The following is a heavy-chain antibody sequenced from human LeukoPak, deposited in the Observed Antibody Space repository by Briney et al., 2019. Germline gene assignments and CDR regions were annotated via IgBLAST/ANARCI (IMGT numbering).Heavy chain of an antibody. CDR1: GFTVSSNY. V-gene: IGHV3-53*04. Sequence: GGSLRLSCAASGFTVSSNYMSWVRQAPGKGLEWVSVIYSGGSTYYADSVKGRFTISRHNSKNTLYLQMNSLRAEDTAVYYCARDIEYCSSTSCNWFDPWGQGTLVTVSS. D-gene: IGHD2-2*01. J-gene: IGHJ5*02. CDR3: ARDIEYCSSTSCNWFDP. CDR2: IYSGGST.